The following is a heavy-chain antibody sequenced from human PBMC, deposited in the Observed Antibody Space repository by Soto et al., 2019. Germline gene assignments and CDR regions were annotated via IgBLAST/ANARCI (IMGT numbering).Heavy chain of an antibody. CDR1: GYSFTSYW. CDR2: FVSSDFYT. CDR3: SIQNYYDSSGYKGDYSYGMDV. D-gene: IGHD3-22*01. V-gene: IGHV5-10-1*01. J-gene: IGHJ6*02. Sequence: GESLKISCKGSGYSFTSYWISWVRQMPGKGLEWIGWFVSSDFYTNYSPSFQVHVTFSADNSISTSFLLWSSLKVSDTAMYYFSIQNYYDSSGYKGDYSYGMDVWGQGTRVTVPS.